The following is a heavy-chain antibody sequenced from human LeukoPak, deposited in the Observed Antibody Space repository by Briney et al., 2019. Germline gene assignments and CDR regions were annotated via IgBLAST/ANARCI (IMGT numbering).Heavy chain of an antibody. D-gene: IGHD3-22*01. V-gene: IGHV3-23*01. Sequence: GGSLRLSCAASEFTFSGYAMNWVRQAPGKGLEWVSAISGSGGSTYYADSVKGRFTISRDNSKNTLYLQMNSLRAEDTAVYYCAEDGSSGYYLTGNWFDPWGQGTLVTVSS. J-gene: IGHJ5*02. CDR3: AEDGSSGYYLTGNWFDP. CDR2: ISGSGGST. CDR1: EFTFSGYA.